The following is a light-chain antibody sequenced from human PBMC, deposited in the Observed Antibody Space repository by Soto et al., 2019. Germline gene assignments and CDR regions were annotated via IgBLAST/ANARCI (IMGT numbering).Light chain of an antibody. CDR1: SSDVGGYNY. CDR3: SSYTSSSPRF. V-gene: IGLV2-14*03. CDR2: DVS. J-gene: IGLJ1*01. Sequence: QSALTQPASVSGSPGQSITISCTGTSSDVGGYNYVSWYQHHPGKAPKLLIYDVSNGPSGVSNRFFGSKSGNTASLTISGLQPEDEAVYYCSSYTSSSPRFFGTGTNLTVL.